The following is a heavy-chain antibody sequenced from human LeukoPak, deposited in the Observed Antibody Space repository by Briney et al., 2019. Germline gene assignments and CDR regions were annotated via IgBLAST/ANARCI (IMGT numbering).Heavy chain of an antibody. D-gene: IGHD2-2*01. CDR2: IKEDGSEK. J-gene: IGHJ4*02. CDR1: GFTFSSYW. V-gene: IGHV3-7*01. CDR3: TRMAWRSRPFDY. Sequence: GGSLRLSCAASGFTFSSYWMSWVRQAPGKGLEWVANIKEDGSEKYYVDSVKGRFTISRDNAKNSVYLQMNSLGVEDTAVYYCTRMAWRSRPFDYWGQGTLVTVSS.